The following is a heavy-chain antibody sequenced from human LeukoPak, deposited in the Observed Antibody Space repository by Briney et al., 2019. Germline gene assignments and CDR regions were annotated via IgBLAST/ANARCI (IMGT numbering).Heavy chain of an antibody. Sequence: SETLSLTCAVYGGSFSGYYWSWIRQPPGKGLEWIGEINHSGSTNYNPSLKSRVTISVDTSKNQFSLKLSSVTAADTAVYYCARSAIWALNFDYWGQGTLVTVSS. J-gene: IGHJ4*02. CDR2: INHSGST. CDR3: ARSAIWALNFDY. CDR1: GGSFSGYY. D-gene: IGHD3-9*01. V-gene: IGHV4-34*01.